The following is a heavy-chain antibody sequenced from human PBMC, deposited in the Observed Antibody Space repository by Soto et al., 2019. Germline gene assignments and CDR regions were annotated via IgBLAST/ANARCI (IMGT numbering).Heavy chain of an antibody. J-gene: IGHJ4*02. V-gene: IGHV1-69*06. CDR1: GGTFSSYP. Sequence: ASPVKFSCKASGGTFSSYPISWVLQAPGQGLESTGGIIPSFGTANYAEKFQGRVTITADKSTSTAYMELSSLRSEDTAVYYCASPFYSYDSSGYYLPHAHFYYWGQGTLLTVSS. CDR2: IIPSFGTA. D-gene: IGHD3-22*01. CDR3: ASPFYSYDSSGYYLPHAHFYY.